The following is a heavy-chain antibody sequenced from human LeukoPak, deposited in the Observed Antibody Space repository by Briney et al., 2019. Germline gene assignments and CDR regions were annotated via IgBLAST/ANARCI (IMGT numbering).Heavy chain of an antibody. J-gene: IGHJ5*02. V-gene: IGHV1-18*01. CDR2: ISAYNGNT. CDR1: GYTFTSYG. D-gene: IGHD1-1*01. Sequence: EASVKVSCKASGYTFTSYGISWVRQAPGQGLEWMGWISAYNGNTNYAQKLQGRVTMTTDTSTSTAYMELRSLRSDDTAVYYCARDHSDTKPRPNWWFDPWGQGTLVIVSS. CDR3: ARDHSDTKPRPNWWFDP.